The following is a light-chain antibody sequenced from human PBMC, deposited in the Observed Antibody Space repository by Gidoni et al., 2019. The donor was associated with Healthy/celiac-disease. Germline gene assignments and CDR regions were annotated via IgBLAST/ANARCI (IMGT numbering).Light chain of an antibody. CDR2: DAS. J-gene: IGKJ4*01. CDR3: QQYNSYPT. V-gene: IGKV1-5*01. Sequence: DIQMTPSPSTLSASVGDRVTITCRASQSISSWLAWYQQKPGKAPKLLIYDASSLESGVPSRFSGSGSGTEFTLTISSLQPDDFATYYCQQYNSYPTFXGXTKVEIK. CDR1: QSISSW.